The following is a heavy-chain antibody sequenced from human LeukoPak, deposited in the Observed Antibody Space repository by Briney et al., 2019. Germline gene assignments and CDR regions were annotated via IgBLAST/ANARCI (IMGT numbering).Heavy chain of an antibody. J-gene: IGHJ4*02. D-gene: IGHD3-10*01. CDR3: ARRGMSGSFFGY. Sequence: SETLSLTCAVYGGSFSGYYWSWIRQPPGKGLEWIGEINHSGSTNYNPSRKSRVTISVDTSKNQYSLKLSSVTAADTAVYYCARRGMSGSFFGYWGQGTLVTVSS. CDR1: GGSFSGYY. V-gene: IGHV4-34*01. CDR2: INHSGST.